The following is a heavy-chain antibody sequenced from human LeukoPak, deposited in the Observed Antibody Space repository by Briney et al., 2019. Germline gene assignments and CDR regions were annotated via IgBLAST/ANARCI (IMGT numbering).Heavy chain of an antibody. CDR1: GGSISSYY. CDR3: ARGTYSSSFRIDY. CDR2: IYYSGST. Sequence: NPSETLSLTCTVSGGSISSYYWSWIRQPPGKGLEWIGYIYYSGSTNYNPSLKSRVTISVDTSKNQFSLKLSSVTAADTAVYYCARGTYSSSFRIDYWGQGTLVTVSS. V-gene: IGHV4-59*01. D-gene: IGHD6-6*01. J-gene: IGHJ4*02.